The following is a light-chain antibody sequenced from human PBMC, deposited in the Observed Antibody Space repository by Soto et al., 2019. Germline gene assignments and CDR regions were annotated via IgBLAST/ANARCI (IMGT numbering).Light chain of an antibody. CDR2: DAS. CDR3: QQRPNWPLT. J-gene: IGKJ4*01. Sequence: EIVLTQSPATLSLSPGERATLSCRASQSISSHLVWYQQKPGQAPMLLMYDASNRATGIPARFSGSGSGTDFTLTISSLEPEDFAVYYCQQRPNWPLTFGGGTKVEIK. V-gene: IGKV3-11*01. CDR1: QSISSH.